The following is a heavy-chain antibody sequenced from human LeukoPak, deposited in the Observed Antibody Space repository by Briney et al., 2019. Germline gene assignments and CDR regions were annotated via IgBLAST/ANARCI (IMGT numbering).Heavy chain of an antibody. CDR3: ARVFLGYCSSTSCYNDAFDI. J-gene: IGHJ3*02. CDR2: IYHSGST. V-gene: IGHV4-59*01. Sequence: SETLSLTCTVSGGSISSYYWSWIRQPPGKGLEWIGYIYHSGSTNYNPSLKSRVTISVDTSKNQFSLKLSSVTAADTAVYYCARVFLGYCSSTSCYNDAFDIWGQGTMVTVSS. D-gene: IGHD2-2*01. CDR1: GGSISSYY.